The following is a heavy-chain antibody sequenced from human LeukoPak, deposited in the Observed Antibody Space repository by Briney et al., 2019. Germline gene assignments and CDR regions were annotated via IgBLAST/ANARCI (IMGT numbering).Heavy chain of an antibody. CDR1: GVSISSRYHY. J-gene: IGHJ6*03. Sequence: SETLSLTCTVSGVSISSRYHYWTWIPQPAGKGLEWIERIYSSGSTNYNPSLQSRVAISLDTSENQFSLMLTSVTAADTAVYYCARDGGWDYYYYYMDVWGKGTTVTVSS. V-gene: IGHV4-61*02. D-gene: IGHD3-16*01. CDR3: ARDGGWDYYYYYMDV. CDR2: IYSSGST.